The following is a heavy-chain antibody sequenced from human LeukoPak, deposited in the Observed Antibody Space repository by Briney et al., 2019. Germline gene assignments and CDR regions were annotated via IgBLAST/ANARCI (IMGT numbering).Heavy chain of an antibody. CDR1: GGVFTTYA. CDR2: IIPFLGTT. V-gene: IGHV1-69*11. J-gene: IGHJ1*01. D-gene: IGHD6-13*01. Sequence: ASVKVCCKASGGVFTTYAISWVRQAPGQGLEWMGSIIPFLGTTNYAQKFQGRVTITADEPTRTAYMELSSLRSEDTAVYYCARPQIAAADTYFQYWGQGTLVTVSS. CDR3: ARPQIAAADTYFQY.